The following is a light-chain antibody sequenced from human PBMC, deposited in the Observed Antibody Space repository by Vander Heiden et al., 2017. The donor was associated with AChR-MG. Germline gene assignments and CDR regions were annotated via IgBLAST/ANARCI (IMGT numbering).Light chain of an antibody. CDR3: QQSYSTPRT. V-gene: IGKV1-39*01. J-gene: IGKJ1*01. CDR2: AAS. CDR1: QSISSY. Sequence: DPVSITCRASQSISSYLNWYQQKPGKAPKLLIYAASSLQSGVPSRFSGSGSGTDFTRTISSLQPEDFATYDCQQSYSTPRTFGQGTKVEIK.